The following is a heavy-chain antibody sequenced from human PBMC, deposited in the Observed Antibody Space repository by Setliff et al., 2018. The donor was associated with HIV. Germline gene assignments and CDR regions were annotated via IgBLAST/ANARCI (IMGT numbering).Heavy chain of an antibody. CDR1: GYTFISYG. Sequence: GASVKVSCKASGYTFISYGISWVRRAPGQGLEWMGWISAYNGNTNYAQKLQARVTMTTDTSTSTAYMELRSLRSDDTAVYYCASQGWGTAFDIWGQGTMVTVSS. J-gene: IGHJ3*02. V-gene: IGHV1-18*01. CDR3: ASQGWGTAFDI. D-gene: IGHD7-27*01. CDR2: ISAYNGNT.